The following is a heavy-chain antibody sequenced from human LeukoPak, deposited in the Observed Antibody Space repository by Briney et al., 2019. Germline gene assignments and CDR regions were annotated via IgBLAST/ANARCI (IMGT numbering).Heavy chain of an antibody. CDR2: IYYSGNT. CDR1: GGSISSYY. CDR3: AHFKGGSFDF. Sequence: SDTLSLTCTVSGGSISSYYWGWIRQPPGKGLEWMGSIYYSGNTYYNPSLKSRVTISVDTSKNQFSLKLTSVTAADTAVYYCAHFKGGSFDFWGQGTMVTVSS. D-gene: IGHD1-26*01. V-gene: IGHV4-59*05. J-gene: IGHJ3*01.